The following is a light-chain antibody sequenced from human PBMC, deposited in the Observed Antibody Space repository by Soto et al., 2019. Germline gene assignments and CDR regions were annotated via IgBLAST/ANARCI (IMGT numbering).Light chain of an antibody. Sequence: VKDKLSCRASQSVGSSYLAWYLQKPGQAPRLLIYGASDRATGIPDRFSGSGSGTDCPLTICRRDPADFAVYYCQHHANPPGKIAQGTQLEIK. J-gene: IGKJ5*01. CDR2: GAS. V-gene: IGKV3-20*01. CDR1: QSVGSSY. CDR3: QHHANPPGK.